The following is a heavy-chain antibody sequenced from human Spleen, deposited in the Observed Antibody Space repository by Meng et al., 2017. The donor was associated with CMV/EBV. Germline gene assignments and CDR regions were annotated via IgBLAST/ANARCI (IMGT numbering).Heavy chain of an antibody. CDR3: ARDAPRYCSGGSCYPGYY. Sequence: QGQRRESGAEVKKPVGSVKVSCKASGYTFTGYYMHWVRQAPGQGLEWMGWINPNSGGTNYAQKFQGRVTMTRDTSISTAYMELSRLRSDDTAVYYCARDAPRYCSGGSCYPGYYWGQGTLVTVSS. CDR2: INPNSGGT. V-gene: IGHV1-2*02. J-gene: IGHJ4*02. CDR1: GYTFTGYY. D-gene: IGHD2-15*01.